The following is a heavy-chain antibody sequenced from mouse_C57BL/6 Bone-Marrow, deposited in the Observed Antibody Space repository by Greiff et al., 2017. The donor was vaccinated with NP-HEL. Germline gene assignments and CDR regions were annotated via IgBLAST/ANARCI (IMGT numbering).Heavy chain of an antibody. CDR3: ARWHYYGSSVDY. V-gene: IGHV1-50*01. D-gene: IGHD1-1*01. CDR2: IDPSDSYT. CDR1: GYTFTSYW. Sequence: VQLQQSGAELVKPGASVKLSCKASGYTFTSYWMQWVKQRPGQGLEWIGEIDPSDSYTNYNQKFKGKATLTVGTSSSPAYMQLSSLTSEDSAVYYCARWHYYGSSVDYWGQGTTLTVSS. J-gene: IGHJ2*01.